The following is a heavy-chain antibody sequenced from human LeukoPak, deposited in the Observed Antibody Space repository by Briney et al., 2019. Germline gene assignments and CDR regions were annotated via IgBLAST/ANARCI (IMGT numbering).Heavy chain of an antibody. CDR1: GYSISSGYY. CDR3: ARDGNSGTVAFDI. CDR2: IYHSGST. V-gene: IGHV4-38-2*02. Sequence: SETLSLTCTVSGYSISSGYYWGWIRQPPGKGLEWIGSIYHSGSTYYNPSLKSRVTISVDTSKNQFSLKLSSVTAADTAVYYCARDGNSGTVAFDIWGQGTMVTVSS. J-gene: IGHJ3*02. D-gene: IGHD1-26*01.